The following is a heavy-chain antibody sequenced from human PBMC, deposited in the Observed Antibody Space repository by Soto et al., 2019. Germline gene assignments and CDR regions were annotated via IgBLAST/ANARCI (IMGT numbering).Heavy chain of an antibody. J-gene: IGHJ4*02. V-gene: IGHV3-48*03. CDR1: GFTFSSYE. Sequence: SGGSLRLSCAASGFTFSSYEMNWVRQAPGKGLEWVSYISSSGSTIYYADSVKGRFTISRDNAKNSLYLQMNSLRAEDTAVYYCEREGRWELQAAFYYWGQGTLVTVSP. D-gene: IGHD1-26*01. CDR2: ISSSGSTI. CDR3: EREGRWELQAAFYY.